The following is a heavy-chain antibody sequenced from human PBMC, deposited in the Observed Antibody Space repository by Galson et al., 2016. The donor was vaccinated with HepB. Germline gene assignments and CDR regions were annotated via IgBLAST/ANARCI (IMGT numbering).Heavy chain of an antibody. Sequence: SLRLSCAASGFTFSNYGMNWVRQAPGKGLEWVSAITGSGDSPYYADSVKGRFTSSRDNSKNTLYLQMNSLRAEDTAVYYCARDSFTIFGVTPNWFDPWGQGTLVTVSS. J-gene: IGHJ5*02. V-gene: IGHV3-23*01. CDR1: GFTFSNYG. D-gene: IGHD3-3*01. CDR3: ARDSFTIFGVTPNWFDP. CDR2: ITGSGDSP.